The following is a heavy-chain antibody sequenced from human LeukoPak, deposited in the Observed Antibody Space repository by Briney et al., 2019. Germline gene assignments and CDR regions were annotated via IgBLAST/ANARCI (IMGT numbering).Heavy chain of an antibody. V-gene: IGHV3-23*01. J-gene: IGHJ4*02. CDR1: GFTFSRYA. D-gene: IGHD6-13*01. CDR2: ISGSGGST. CDR3: AKGSVAAVVTFIDF. Sequence: GGSLRLSCAASGFTFSRYAMNWVRQAPGKGLEWVSVISGSGGSTYYADSVKGRFTISRDNSKNTLSLQMNSLRAEDTAVYYCAKGSVAAVVTFIDFWGQGTLVTVSS.